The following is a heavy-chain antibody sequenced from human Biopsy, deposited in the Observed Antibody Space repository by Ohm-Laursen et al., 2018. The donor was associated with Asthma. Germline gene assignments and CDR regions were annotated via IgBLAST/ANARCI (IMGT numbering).Heavy chain of an antibody. J-gene: IGHJ4*02. D-gene: IGHD1-26*01. CDR2: ISFDGTNR. CDR1: GFTFSRFG. CDR3: AKEVFPGWELRRGPDS. Sequence: SLRLSCAASGFTFSRFGMEWVRQAPGKGLDWVAVISFDGTNRNYTDSVKGRFTISRDNSRNTLHLEMNSLRAEDTAVYFCAKEVFPGWELRRGPDSWGQGTLVTVSS. V-gene: IGHV3-30*18.